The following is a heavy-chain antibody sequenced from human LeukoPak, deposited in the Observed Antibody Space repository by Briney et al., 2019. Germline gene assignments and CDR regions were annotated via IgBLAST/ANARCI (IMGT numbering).Heavy chain of an antibody. Sequence: GGSLRLPCAASGFTFNNAWMSWVRQAPNKGLEWVGRVKTKTDGGTTDYAAPVKGRFTISRDDSKDTLYLQMNRLKTEDTAVYYCTTDYGSGSYHYFNYWGQGTLVTVSS. J-gene: IGHJ4*02. CDR3: TTDYGSGSYHYFNY. CDR1: GFTFNNAW. CDR2: VKTKTDGGTT. D-gene: IGHD3-10*01. V-gene: IGHV3-15*01.